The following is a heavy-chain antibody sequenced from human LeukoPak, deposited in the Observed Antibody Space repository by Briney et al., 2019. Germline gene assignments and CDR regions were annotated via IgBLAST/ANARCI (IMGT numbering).Heavy chain of an antibody. CDR1: GGSISSSSYY. CDR3: ARESGDPDL. CDR2: INYSGST. J-gene: IGHJ2*01. Sequence: SETLSLTCTVSGGSISSSSYYWGWIRQPPGKGLEWIGSINYSGSTCYNPSLKSRITISVDTSKNQYSLNLSSVTAADTAVYYCARESGDPDLWGRGTLVTVSS. D-gene: IGHD1-26*01. V-gene: IGHV4-39*02.